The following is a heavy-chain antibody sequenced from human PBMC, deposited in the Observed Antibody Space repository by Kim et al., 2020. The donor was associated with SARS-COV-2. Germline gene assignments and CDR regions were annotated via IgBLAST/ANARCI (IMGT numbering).Heavy chain of an antibody. D-gene: IGHD6-13*01. Sequence: GGSLRLSCPASGFTFSSYWMSWVRQAPGKGLEWVANIKEDGSEEDYVDSVKGRFTISRDNAKNSLYLQMNSLRAEDTAVYYCTREGAAVDYCMDVWGQGTTVTVS. CDR3: TREGAAVDYCMDV. J-gene: IGHJ6*02. V-gene: IGHV3-7*01. CDR1: GFTFSSYW. CDR2: IKEDGSEE.